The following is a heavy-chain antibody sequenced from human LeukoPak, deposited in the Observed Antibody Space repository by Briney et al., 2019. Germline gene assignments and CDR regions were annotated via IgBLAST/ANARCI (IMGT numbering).Heavy chain of an antibody. Sequence: PGGSLRLSCAASGFTFGNYGMHWVRQAPGKGLEWVAFIRYDGSNKYCADSVKGRFTVSRDNTKNTLYLQMNSLRAEDTAAYYCAKEKNDYSDYSYMDVWAKGTTVTVSS. V-gene: IGHV3-30*02. D-gene: IGHD4-11*01. CDR3: AKEKNDYSDYSYMDV. CDR1: GFTFGNYG. CDR2: IRYDGSNK. J-gene: IGHJ6*03.